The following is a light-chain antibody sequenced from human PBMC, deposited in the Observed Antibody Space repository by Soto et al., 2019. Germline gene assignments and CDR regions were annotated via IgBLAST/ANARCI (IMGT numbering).Light chain of an antibody. CDR3: QSYDSSLSCNYV. J-gene: IGLJ1*01. Sequence: QSVLTQAPAVSGAPGQRGTISCTGSTSDIGAGFDVHWYQQLPGKAPKLLIYGNTNRPSGVPDRFSGSKSGTSASLAITGLQAEDEADYYCQSYDSSLSCNYVFGTGTKVTVL. CDR1: TSDIGAGFD. CDR2: GNT. V-gene: IGLV1-40*01.